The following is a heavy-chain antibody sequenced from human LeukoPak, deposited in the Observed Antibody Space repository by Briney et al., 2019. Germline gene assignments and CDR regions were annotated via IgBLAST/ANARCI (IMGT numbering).Heavy chain of an antibody. CDR2: IYHSGST. V-gene: IGHV4-59*12. CDR3: ARVLGTYFDY. Sequence: SETLSLTCTVSGGSISSYYWSWIRQPPGKGLEWIGYIYHSGSTNYNPSLKSRVTISVDTSKNQFSLYLSSVTAADTAVYYCARVLGTYFDYWGQGTLVTVSS. J-gene: IGHJ4*02. CDR1: GGSISSYY. D-gene: IGHD7-27*01.